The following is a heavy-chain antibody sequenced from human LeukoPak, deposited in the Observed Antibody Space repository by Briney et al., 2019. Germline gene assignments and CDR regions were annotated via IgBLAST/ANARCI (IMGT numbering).Heavy chain of an antibody. J-gene: IGHJ4*02. Sequence: PGGSLRLSCAASGFTFKNYAMTWVRQAPGKGLEWVSLISGGSETTYYADSVKGRFTISRDNSKNTVDMEMNSLRAEDTAVYYCAREDQYNWNYAGQFDYWGQGTLVTVSS. CDR2: ISGGSETT. CDR3: AREDQYNWNYAGQFDY. D-gene: IGHD1-7*01. CDR1: GFTFKNYA. V-gene: IGHV3-23*01.